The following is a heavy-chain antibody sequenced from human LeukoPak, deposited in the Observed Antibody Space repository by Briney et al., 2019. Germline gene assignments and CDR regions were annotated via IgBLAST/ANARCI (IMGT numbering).Heavy chain of an antibody. CDR1: GGSISSYY. CDR3: ARESSGGSRDWYFDL. V-gene: IGHV4-4*07. D-gene: IGHD6-25*01. CDR2: IETSGNT. Sequence: SETLSLTCTVSGGSISSYYWSWIRQPAGKGLEWIGRIETSGNTNYKPSLKSRVTMSVDTSKNQFSLKLSSVTAADTAVYYCARESSGGSRDWYFDLGGRGPLVTVSS. J-gene: IGHJ2*01.